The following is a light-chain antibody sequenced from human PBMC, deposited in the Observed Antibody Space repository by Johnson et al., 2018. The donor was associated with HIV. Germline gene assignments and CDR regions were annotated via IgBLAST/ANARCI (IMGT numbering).Light chain of an antibody. J-gene: IGLJ1*01. CDR2: DNN. CDR3: GTWDNSLTPFYV. Sequence: QSVLTQPPSVSAAPGQKVTISCSGSSSNIGNNYVSWYQQLPGTAPKLLIYDNNKRPSGIPDRFSGSKSGTSATLGITGLQTGDEADYYCGTWDNSLTPFYVFGPATKVAVL. V-gene: IGLV1-51*01. CDR1: SSNIGNNY.